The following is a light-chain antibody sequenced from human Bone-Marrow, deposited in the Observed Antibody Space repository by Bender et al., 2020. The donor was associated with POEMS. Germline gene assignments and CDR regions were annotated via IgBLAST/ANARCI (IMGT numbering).Light chain of an antibody. CDR1: SSDVGGYHF. J-gene: IGLJ2*01. CDR3: QSYDSSLGGLVV. Sequence: QSALTQPASVSGSPGQSITISCTGTSSDVGGYHFVSWYQQHPGKAPKLMIYDVTKRPSGVSNRFSGSKSAYTASLTISGLQAEDEADYYCQSYDSSLGGLVVFGGGTKVTVL. V-gene: IGLV2-14*03. CDR2: DVT.